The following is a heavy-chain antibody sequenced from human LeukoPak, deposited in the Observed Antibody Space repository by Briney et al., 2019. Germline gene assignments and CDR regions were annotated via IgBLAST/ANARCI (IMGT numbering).Heavy chain of an antibody. J-gene: IGHJ4*02. D-gene: IGHD6-19*01. Sequence: GASVKVSCKASGYTFTNFAISWVRQAPGQGLEWMGWISVYNGKTKYAQKLQGRVTMTADTSTNTAYMELRSLRSDDTAVYYCARVDMRHNSGWYLDGFDYWGQGTLVTVSS. CDR1: GYTFTNFA. CDR3: ARVDMRHNSGWYLDGFDY. CDR2: ISVYNGKT. V-gene: IGHV1-18*01.